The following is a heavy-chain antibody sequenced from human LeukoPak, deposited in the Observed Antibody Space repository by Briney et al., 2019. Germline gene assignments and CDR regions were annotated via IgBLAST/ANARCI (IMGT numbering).Heavy chain of an antibody. D-gene: IGHD1-14*01. Sequence: GGSLRLSCAASGFIFSHFYMGWVRQAPGKGLEWAANIQEDGSATYYVDSVKVRFTISRDNAKNSLDLQMNSLRAEDTAVYFCARRKEVQTTFDCWGQGTLVTVSS. V-gene: IGHV3-7*01. CDR2: IQEDGSAT. CDR1: GFIFSHFY. J-gene: IGHJ4*02. CDR3: ARRKEVQTTFDC.